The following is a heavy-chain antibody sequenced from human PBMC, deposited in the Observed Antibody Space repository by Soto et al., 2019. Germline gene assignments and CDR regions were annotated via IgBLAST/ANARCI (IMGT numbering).Heavy chain of an antibody. J-gene: IGHJ4*02. D-gene: IGHD6-6*01. CDR1: GFTFSSYS. CDR3: ARVGGQLVPGFDY. V-gene: IGHV3-21*01. Sequence: EVQLVESGGGLVKPGGSLRLSCAASGFTFSSYSMNWVRQAPGKGLEWVSSISSSSSYIYYADSVKGRFTISRDNAKNSLYLKMNSRRAEDTAVYYCARVGGQLVPGFDYWGQGTLVTVSS. CDR2: ISSSSSYI.